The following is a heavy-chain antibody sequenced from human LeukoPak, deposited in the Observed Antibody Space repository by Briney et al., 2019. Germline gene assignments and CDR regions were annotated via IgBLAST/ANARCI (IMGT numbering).Heavy chain of an antibody. Sequence: SETLSLTCAVCGGSFSGYYWSWIRQPPGKGLKWIGEINHSGSTNYNPSLKSRVTISVDTSKNQFSLKLSSVTAADTAVYYCARRRKYYYGSGELDYWGQGTLVTVSS. J-gene: IGHJ4*02. CDR3: ARRRKYYYGSGELDY. D-gene: IGHD3-10*01. V-gene: IGHV4-34*01. CDR2: INHSGST. CDR1: GGSFSGYY.